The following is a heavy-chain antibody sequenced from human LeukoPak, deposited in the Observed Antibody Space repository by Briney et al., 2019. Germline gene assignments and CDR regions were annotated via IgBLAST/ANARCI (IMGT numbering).Heavy chain of an antibody. CDR3: ARVSQQWLVLQSFDY. D-gene: IGHD6-19*01. CDR1: GGSISSSSYY. CDR2: IYYSGST. V-gene: IGHV4-39*01. J-gene: IGHJ4*02. Sequence: SETLSLTCTVSGGSISSSSYYWGWIRQPPGKGLEWIGSIYYSGSTYYNPSLKSRVTISVDTSKNQFSLKLSSVTAADTAVYYCARVSQQWLVLQSFDYWGQGTLVTVSS.